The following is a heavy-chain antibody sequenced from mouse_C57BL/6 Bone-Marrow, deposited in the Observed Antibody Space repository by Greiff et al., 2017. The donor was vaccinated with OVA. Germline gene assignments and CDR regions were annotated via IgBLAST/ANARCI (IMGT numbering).Heavy chain of an antibody. Sequence: QVQLKQSGAELVRPGTSVKLSCKASGYTFTSYWMHWVKQRPGQGLEWIGVIDPSDSYTNYNQKFKGKATLTVDTSSSTAYMQLSSLTSEDSAVYYCARNRWLPFAYWGQGTLVTVSA. CDR3: ARNRWLPFAY. V-gene: IGHV1-59*01. D-gene: IGHD2-3*01. J-gene: IGHJ3*01. CDR1: GYTFTSYW. CDR2: IDPSDSYT.